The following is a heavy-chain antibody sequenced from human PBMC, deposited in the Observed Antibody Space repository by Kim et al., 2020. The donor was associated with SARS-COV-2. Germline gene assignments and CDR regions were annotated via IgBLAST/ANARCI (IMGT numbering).Heavy chain of an antibody. CDR1: GFTFSSYA. V-gene: IGHV3-30-3*01. CDR2: ISYDGSNK. CDR3: AREMGGVVVPAEPYYYY. D-gene: IGHD2-2*01. J-gene: IGHJ6*01. Sequence: GGSLRLSCAASGFTFSSYAMHWVRQAPGKGLEWVAVISYDGSNKYYADSVKGRFTISRDNSKNTLYLQMNSLRAEDTAVYYCAREMGGVVVPAEPYYYY.